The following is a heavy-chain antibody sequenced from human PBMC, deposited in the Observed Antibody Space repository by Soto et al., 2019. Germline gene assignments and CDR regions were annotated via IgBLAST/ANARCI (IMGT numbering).Heavy chain of an antibody. J-gene: IGHJ4*02. CDR1: GFTFSNAW. V-gene: IGHV3-15*01. Sequence: GGSLRLSCAASGFTFSNAWMSWVRQAPGKGLEWVGRIKSKTDGGTTDYAAPVKGRFTISRDDSKNTLYLQMNSLKTEDTAVNYCTTGWVGYCSGGSCYDYYFDYWGQGTLVTVSS. D-gene: IGHD2-15*01. CDR3: TTGWVGYCSGGSCYDYYFDY. CDR2: IKSKTDGGTT.